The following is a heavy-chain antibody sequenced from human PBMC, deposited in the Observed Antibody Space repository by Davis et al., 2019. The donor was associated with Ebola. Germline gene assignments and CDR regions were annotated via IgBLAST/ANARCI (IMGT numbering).Heavy chain of an antibody. CDR2: IYPGDSYT. Sequence: GESLKISCKASGYTFTRYWIVWVRQMPGKGLEWMGIIYPGDSYTNYSPSFQGHVTISADKSISTAYLQWSSLKASDTAMYYCARGGNYDSSGYYYNFDYWGQGTLVTVSS. D-gene: IGHD3-22*01. CDR1: GYTFTRYW. CDR3: ARGGNYDSSGYYYNFDY. J-gene: IGHJ4*02. V-gene: IGHV5-51*01.